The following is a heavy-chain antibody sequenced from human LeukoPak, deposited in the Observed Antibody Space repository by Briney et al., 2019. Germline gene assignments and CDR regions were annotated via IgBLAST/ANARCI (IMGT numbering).Heavy chain of an antibody. D-gene: IGHD3-10*01. CDR2: MNPNSGNT. CDR3: ARTVSRITMVRGVMNFDY. Sequence: GASVKVSCKASGYTFTSYDINWVRQATGQGLAWMGWMNPNSGNTVYAQKFQGRVTMTRNTSISTAYMELSSLRSEDTAVYYCARTVSRITMVRGVMNFDYWGQGTLVTVSS. V-gene: IGHV1-8*01. J-gene: IGHJ4*02. CDR1: GYTFTSYD.